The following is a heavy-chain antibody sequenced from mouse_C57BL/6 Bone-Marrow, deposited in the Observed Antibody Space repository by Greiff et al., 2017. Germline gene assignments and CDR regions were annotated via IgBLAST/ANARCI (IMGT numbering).Heavy chain of an antibody. CDR3: ARDPDYYGSSYYAMDY. Sequence: QVQLQQSGPGLVQPSQSLSITCTVSGFSLTSYGVHWVRQSPGKGLEWLGVIWSGGSTDYNAAFISRLSISKDNSKSQVFFKMNSLQADDTAIYYWARDPDYYGSSYYAMDYWGQGTSVTVSS. CDR2: IWSGGST. D-gene: IGHD1-1*01. J-gene: IGHJ4*01. CDR1: GFSLTSYG. V-gene: IGHV2-2*01.